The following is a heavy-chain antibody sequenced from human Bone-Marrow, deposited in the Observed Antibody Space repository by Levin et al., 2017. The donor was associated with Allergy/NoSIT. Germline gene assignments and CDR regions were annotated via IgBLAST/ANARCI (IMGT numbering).Heavy chain of an antibody. CDR2: IKSKIDGGTT. J-gene: IGHJ4*02. Sequence: GESLKISCAGSGFTFSSAWMSWVRQAPGKGLEWIGRIKSKIDGGTTEYAEAVKGRFTISRDDSENTLYLQMNSLKSEDSAVYYCTTILVYYYDSSGYPDSWGQGTLVTVSS. D-gene: IGHD3-22*01. V-gene: IGHV3-15*01. CDR3: TTILVYYYDSSGYPDS. CDR1: GFTFSSAW.